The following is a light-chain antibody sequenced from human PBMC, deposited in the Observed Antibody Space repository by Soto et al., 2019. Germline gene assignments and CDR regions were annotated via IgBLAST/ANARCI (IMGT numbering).Light chain of an antibody. CDR1: QSISSN. V-gene: IGKV3-15*01. Sequence: EVVMTQSPATLSVSPGERATLSCRASQSISSNLAWYQQKPGQAPRLLIYGASTRASGISARFSGSGSGTDFTLTISSLQSEDFAVYYCQQYDNWPPWTLGQGTKVEIK. CDR3: QQYDNWPPWT. CDR2: GAS. J-gene: IGKJ1*01.